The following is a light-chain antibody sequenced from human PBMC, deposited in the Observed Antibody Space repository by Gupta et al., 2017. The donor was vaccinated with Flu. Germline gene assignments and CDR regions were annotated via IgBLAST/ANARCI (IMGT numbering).Light chain of an antibody. V-gene: IGLV2-11*01. CDR3: CSYAGSPYVV. J-gene: IGLJ2*01. CDR2: DVT. Sequence: QSALTQPRSVSGSPGQSVIISCTGPSSDAGGYYYVSWYQQHPGKAPKLIIYDVTKRPSGVPDRFSGSKSGNTASLAISGLQAEDEADYYCCSYAGSPYVVLGGGTKLTVL. CDR1: SSDAGGYYY.